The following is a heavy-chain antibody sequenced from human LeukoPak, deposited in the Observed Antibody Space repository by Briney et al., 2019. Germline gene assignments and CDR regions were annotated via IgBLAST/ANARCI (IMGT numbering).Heavy chain of an antibody. D-gene: IGHD5-12*01. CDR3: ATVSGYDQDY. CDR1: GYTFTSYG. V-gene: IGHV1-24*01. CDR2: FDPEDGET. J-gene: IGHJ4*02. Sequence: ASVKVSCKASGYTFTSYGISWVRQAPGKGLEWMGGFDPEDGETIYAQKFQGRVTMTEDTSTDTAYMELSSLRSEDTAVYYCATVSGYDQDYWGQGTLVTVSS.